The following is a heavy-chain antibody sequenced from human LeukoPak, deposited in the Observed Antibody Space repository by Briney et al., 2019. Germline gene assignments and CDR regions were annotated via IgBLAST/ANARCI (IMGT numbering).Heavy chain of an antibody. V-gene: IGHV4-39*07. D-gene: IGHD5-18*01. CDR3: ARTTEGGYSYGYFYYYYMDV. Sequence: SETLSLTCTVSGGFISSSTYYWGWIRQPPGKGLEWIGSVYYDGNTYYNPSLKSRVTISIDTSKSQFSLKLSSVTAADTAVYYCARTTEGGYSYGYFYYYYMDVWGKGTTVTISS. J-gene: IGHJ6*03. CDR2: VYYDGNT. CDR1: GGFISSSTYY.